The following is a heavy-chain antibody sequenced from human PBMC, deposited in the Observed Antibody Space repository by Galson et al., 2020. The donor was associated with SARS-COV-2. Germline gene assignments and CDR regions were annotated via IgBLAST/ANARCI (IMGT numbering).Heavy chain of an antibody. Sequence: SETLSLTCAVYGASFNNYYWTWIRQAPGKGLEWIGEIIHSGSTDYNPSLKSRVTISVDTSKNQFSLRLSTVTATDTAVYYCARGRKQQLINYYYYMDVWGKGTTVTVSS. D-gene: IGHD6-13*01. CDR3: ARGRKQQLINYYYYMDV. CDR1: GASFNNYY. V-gene: IGHV4-34*12. CDR2: IIHSGST. J-gene: IGHJ6*03.